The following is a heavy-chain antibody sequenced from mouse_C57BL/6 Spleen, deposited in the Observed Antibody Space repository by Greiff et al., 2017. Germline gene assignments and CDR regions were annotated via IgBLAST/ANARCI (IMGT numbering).Heavy chain of an antibody. CDR2: IDPNSGGP. CDR1: GYTFTSYW. CDR3: ARRDCDYDGAWFAY. J-gene: IGHJ3*01. Sequence: QVQLQQPGAELVKPGASVKLSCKASGYTFTSYWMHWVKQRPGRGLEWIGRIDPNSGGPKYNEKFKCKATLTVAKPSSTAYMQLSSLTSEESAVDYCARRDCDYDGAWFAYWGQGTLVTVSA. D-gene: IGHD2-4*01. V-gene: IGHV1-72*01.